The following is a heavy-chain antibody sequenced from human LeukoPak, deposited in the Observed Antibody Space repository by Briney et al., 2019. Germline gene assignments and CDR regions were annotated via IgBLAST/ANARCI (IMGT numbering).Heavy chain of an antibody. D-gene: IGHD3-22*01. V-gene: IGHV1-2*02. CDR2: INPNSGGT. Sequence: ASVKVSCKASGYTFTGYYMHWVRQAPGQGLEWMGWINPNSGGTNYAQKFQGRVTMTRDMSTSTVYMELSSLRSEDTAVYYCARVRHDSSGYYLDYWGQGTLVTVSS. J-gene: IGHJ4*02. CDR1: GYTFTGYY. CDR3: ARVRHDSSGYYLDY.